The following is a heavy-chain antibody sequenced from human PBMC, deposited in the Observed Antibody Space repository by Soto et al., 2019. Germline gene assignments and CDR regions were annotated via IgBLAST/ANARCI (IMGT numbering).Heavy chain of an antibody. J-gene: IGHJ4*02. D-gene: IGHD4-17*01. CDR3: AKDRGLMTTVTTFHY. CDR1: GFTFSSYA. CDR2: ISGSGGST. V-gene: IGHV3-23*01. Sequence: GGSLRLSCAASGFTFSSYAMSWVRQAPGKGLEWVSAISGSGGSTYYADSVKGRFTISRDNSKNTLYLQMNSLRAEDTAVYYCAKDRGLMTTVTTFHYWGQGTLVTVSS.